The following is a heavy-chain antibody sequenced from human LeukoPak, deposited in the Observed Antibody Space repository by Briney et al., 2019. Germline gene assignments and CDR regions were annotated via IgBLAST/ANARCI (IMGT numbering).Heavy chain of an antibody. CDR2: ISYDGSNK. CDR1: GFTFSSYA. V-gene: IGHV3-30-3*01. D-gene: IGHD2-2*01. J-gene: IGHJ4*02. Sequence: PGGSLRLSCAASGFTFSSYAMHWVRQAPGKGLEWVAVISYDGSNKYYADSVKGRFTISRDNSKNTLYLQMNSLRAEDTAVYYCARDSSSISLGYWGQGTLVTVSS. CDR3: ARDSSSISLGY.